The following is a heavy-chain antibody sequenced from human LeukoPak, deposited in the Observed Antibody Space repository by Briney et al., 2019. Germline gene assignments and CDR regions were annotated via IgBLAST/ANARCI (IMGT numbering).Heavy chain of an antibody. V-gene: IGHV4-4*09. CDR1: GVSMSAYQ. Sequence: PSETLSLTCTVSGVSMSAYQWSWVRQSPEKGLEWIGCINTKGETSYNPSLKSRVNTSVDTSKSQFSLRLTSVTAADTAVYYCATSNDAKIAPFDHWGQGAPVTVSS. CDR3: ATSNDAKIAPFDH. CDR2: INTKGET. J-gene: IGHJ4*02. D-gene: IGHD2-21*01.